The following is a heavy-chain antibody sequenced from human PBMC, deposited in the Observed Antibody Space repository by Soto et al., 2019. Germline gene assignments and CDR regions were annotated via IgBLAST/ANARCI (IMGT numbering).Heavy chain of an antibody. CDR2: MNPNSGNT. J-gene: IGHJ5*02. D-gene: IGHD3-9*01. Sequence: ASVKVSCKASGYTFTSYDINWVRQATGQGLEWMGWMNPNSGNTGYAQKFQGRVTMTRNTSISTAYMELSSLRSEDTAVYYCARSYDILTGLGNWFDPWGQGTLVTVSS. CDR3: ARSYDILTGLGNWFDP. CDR1: GYTFTSYD. V-gene: IGHV1-8*01.